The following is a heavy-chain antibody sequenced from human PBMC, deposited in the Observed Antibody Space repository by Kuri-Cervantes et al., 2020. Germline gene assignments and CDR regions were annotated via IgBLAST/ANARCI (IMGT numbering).Heavy chain of an antibody. D-gene: IGHD3-3*01. Sequence: GESLKISCAASGFTFSSYWMHWVRQAPGKGLVWVSRINSDGSSTSYADSVKGRFTISRDNAKNSLYLQMNSLRAEDTAVYYCARSGGKYDSENDYWGQGTLVTVSS. CDR2: INSDGSST. CDR1: GFTFSSYW. CDR3: ARSGGKYDSENDY. J-gene: IGHJ4*02. V-gene: IGHV3-74*01.